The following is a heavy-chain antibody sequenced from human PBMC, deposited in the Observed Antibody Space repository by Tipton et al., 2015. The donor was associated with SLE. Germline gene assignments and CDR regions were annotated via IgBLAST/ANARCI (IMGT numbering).Heavy chain of an antibody. CDR1: GGSISIYY. J-gene: IGHJ6*02. D-gene: IGHD6-13*01. V-gene: IGHV4-4*07. CDR2: IYSSGTT. CDR3: ARGVLSSSWTLDGMDV. Sequence: TLSLTCTVSGGSISIYYWSWIRQPAGKGLEWIGRIYSSGTTNYYPSLKSRVTMSVETSKNQFSLKLTSVTAADTAVYYCARGVLSSSWTLDGMDVWGQGTTVTVSS.